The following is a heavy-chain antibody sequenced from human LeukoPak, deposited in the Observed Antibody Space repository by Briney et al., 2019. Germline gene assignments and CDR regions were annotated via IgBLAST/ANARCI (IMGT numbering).Heavy chain of an antibody. Sequence: ASVKVSCKASGYTFTGYYMHWVRQAPGQGLEWMGWINPNSGGTNYAQKFQGRVTMTRDTSISTAYMELSGLRSDDTAVYYCARYPRDIVATIALDYWGQGTLVTVSS. CDR2: INPNSGGT. D-gene: IGHD5-12*01. V-gene: IGHV1-2*02. CDR1: GYTFTGYY. J-gene: IGHJ4*02. CDR3: ARYPRDIVATIALDY.